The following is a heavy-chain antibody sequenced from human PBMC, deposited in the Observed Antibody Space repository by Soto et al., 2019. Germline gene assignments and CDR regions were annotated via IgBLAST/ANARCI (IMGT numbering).Heavy chain of an antibody. CDR2: IIPIFGTA. D-gene: IGHD2-15*01. V-gene: IGHV1-69*12. J-gene: IGHJ6*02. CDR3: ASPYCSGGSCYGYYYYGMDV. Sequence: QVQLVQSGAEVKKPGSSVKVSCKASGGTFSSYAISWVRQAPGQGLEWMGGIIPIFGTANYAQKFQGRVTVTADESTSPAYMELSSLRSEDTAVYYCASPYCSGGSCYGYYYYGMDVWGQGTTVTVSS. CDR1: GGTFSSYA.